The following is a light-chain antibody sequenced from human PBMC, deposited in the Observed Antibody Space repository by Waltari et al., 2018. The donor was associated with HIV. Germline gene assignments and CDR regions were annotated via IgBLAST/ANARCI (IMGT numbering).Light chain of an antibody. CDR1: DTDVGPSNY. J-gene: IGLJ3*02. V-gene: IGLV2-14*01. Sequence: QSALTQPASVSGSPGQSITLSCTGTDTDVGPSNYVSCFQHHPATAPKLIISEVSHRPSGVSHRFSGSKSGNTASLIISGLQAEDEASYYCTSYTTTNTWVFGGGTNLTVL. CDR3: TSYTTTNTWV. CDR2: EVS.